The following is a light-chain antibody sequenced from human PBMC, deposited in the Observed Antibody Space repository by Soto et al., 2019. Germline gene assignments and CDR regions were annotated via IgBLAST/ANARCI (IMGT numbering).Light chain of an antibody. CDR3: QKYGGSPGT. CDR2: GES. V-gene: IGKV3-20*01. J-gene: IGKJ5*01. CDR1: QSVRSNY. Sequence: EIVLTQSPGTLSLSPGDRATLSCRASQSVRSNYLAWYQQKVGQAPRLLIYGESNRATGIPDRFSGSGSGVDLTLTISRLEPEDFAVYYCQKYGGSPGTFGQGTRLEIK.